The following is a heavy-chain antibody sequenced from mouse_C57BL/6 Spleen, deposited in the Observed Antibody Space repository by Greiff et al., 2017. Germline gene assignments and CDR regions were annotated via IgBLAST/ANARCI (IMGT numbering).Heavy chain of an antibody. Sequence: QVHVKQPGTELVKPGASVKLSCKASGYTFTSYWMHWVKQRPGQGLEWIGNINPSNGGTNYNEKFKSKATLTVDKSSGTAYMQLSSLTSEDSAVYYCARKYGMDYAMDYWGQGTSVTVSS. V-gene: IGHV1-53*01. CDR2: INPSNGGT. D-gene: IGHD1-1*01. CDR1: GYTFTSYW. J-gene: IGHJ4*01. CDR3: ARKYGMDYAMDY.